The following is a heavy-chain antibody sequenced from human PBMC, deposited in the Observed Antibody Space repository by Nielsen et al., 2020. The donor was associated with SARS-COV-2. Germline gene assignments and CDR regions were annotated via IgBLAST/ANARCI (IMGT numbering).Heavy chain of an antibody. V-gene: IGHV3-23*01. CDR3: ATVGATDY. Sequence: GESLKISCAASGFTFSSYAMSWVRQAPGKGLEWVSAISGSGGSTYYADSVKGRFTISRDNAENSLYMEMVRLRAEDTAVYYCATVGATDYWGQGTLVTVSS. CDR2: ISGSGGST. CDR1: GFTFSSYA. D-gene: IGHD1-26*01. J-gene: IGHJ4*02.